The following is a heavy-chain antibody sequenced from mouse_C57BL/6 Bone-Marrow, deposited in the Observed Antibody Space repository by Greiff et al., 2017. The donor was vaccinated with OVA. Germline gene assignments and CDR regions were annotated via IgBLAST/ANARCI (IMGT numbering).Heavy chain of an antibody. D-gene: IGHD2-13*01. CDR2: ISDGGSYT. J-gene: IGHJ3*01. V-gene: IGHV5-4*01. CDR1: GFTFSSYA. CDR3: ARDGDYPFAY. Sequence: EVKLVESGGGLVKPGGSLKLSCAASGFTFSSYAMSWVRQTPEKRLEWVATISDGGSYTYYPDNVKGRFTISRDKAKNNLYLQMSHLKSEDTAMYYCARDGDYPFAYWGQGTLVTVSA.